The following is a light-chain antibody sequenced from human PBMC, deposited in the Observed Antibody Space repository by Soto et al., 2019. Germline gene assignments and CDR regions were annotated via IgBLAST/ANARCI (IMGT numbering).Light chain of an antibody. V-gene: IGLV1-47*01. CDR1: TSNIGRNY. CDR3: AVWDHSLSGYV. Sequence: QSVLTQSPAASGPPGHRVIISCSGSTSNIGRNYVCWYQQFPGTAPKLLIYGNSQRPSGVPDRFSGSKSDTTASLAISGLRSEDEAEYFCAVWDHSLSGYVFGSGTKVTVL. J-gene: IGLJ1*01. CDR2: GNS.